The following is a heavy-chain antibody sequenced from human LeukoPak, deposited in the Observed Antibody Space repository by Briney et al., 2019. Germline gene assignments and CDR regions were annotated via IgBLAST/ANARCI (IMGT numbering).Heavy chain of an antibody. Sequence: SETLSLTCTVSGYSISSGYYWGWIRQPPGKGLEWIGSIYHSGSTYYNPSLKSRVTISVDTSKNQFSLKLSSVTAADTAVYYCARQYSSSWYGLYFDYWGQGTLVTVSS. CDR1: GYSISSGYY. CDR2: IYHSGST. CDR3: ARQYSSSWYGLYFDY. J-gene: IGHJ4*02. V-gene: IGHV4-38-2*02. D-gene: IGHD6-13*01.